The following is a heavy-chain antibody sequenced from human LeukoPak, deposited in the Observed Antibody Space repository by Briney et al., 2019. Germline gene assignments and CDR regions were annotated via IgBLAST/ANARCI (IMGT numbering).Heavy chain of an antibody. Sequence: GVSLRLSCAASGFTFSSYEMNLVRQAPGKGLEGVSYISGSGSYIYDADSVKGRFTISRDNAKSSLYLQMNSLRAEDTAVYYCARSTVGVDYWGQGTLVTVSS. CDR3: ARSTVGVDY. V-gene: IGHV3-48*03. CDR1: GFTFSSYE. J-gene: IGHJ4*02. D-gene: IGHD4-23*01. CDR2: ISGSGSYI.